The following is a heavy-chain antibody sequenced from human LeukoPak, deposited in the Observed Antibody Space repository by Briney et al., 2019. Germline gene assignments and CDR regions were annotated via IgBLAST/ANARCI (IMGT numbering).Heavy chain of an antibody. CDR1: GFTFSNYG. Sequence: GGSLRLSCAASGFTFSNYGMRWVRQAPGKGLDWVSSITASGGSTNYADSVKGRFTISRDISKNTLYLQMNSLRAEDTAVYYCAKCKYDTSGYCSPDYWGQGTLVTVSS. CDR3: AKCKYDTSGYCSPDY. CDR2: ITASGGST. V-gene: IGHV3-23*01. J-gene: IGHJ4*02. D-gene: IGHD3-22*01.